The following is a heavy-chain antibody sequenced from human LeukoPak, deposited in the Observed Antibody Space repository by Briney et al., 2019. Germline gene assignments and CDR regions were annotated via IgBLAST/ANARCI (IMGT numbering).Heavy chain of an antibody. CDR3: ASGIVVVPAAMGYYFDY. CDR1: GFTLSSYA. Sequence: GGSLRLSCAASGFTLSSYAMHWVRQAPGKGLEYVSAISSNGGSTYYANSVKGRFTISRDNSKNTLYLQMGSLRAEDMAVYYCASGIVVVPAAMGYYFDYWGQGTLVTVSS. V-gene: IGHV3-64*01. D-gene: IGHD2-2*01. CDR2: ISSNGGST. J-gene: IGHJ4*02.